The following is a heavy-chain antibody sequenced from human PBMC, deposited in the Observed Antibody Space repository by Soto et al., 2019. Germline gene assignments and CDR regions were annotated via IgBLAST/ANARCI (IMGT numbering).Heavy chain of an antibody. CDR1: GFSFNKYG. Sequence: PGGSLRLSCAASGFSFNKYGMHWVRQAPGKGLEWVAYVSSDGSNQYYADSVKGRFTISRDNSKSTLYLQLDSLRVDDTAVYYCAKDRVIQLLPIWPDPWGQGTLVTVPS. V-gene: IGHV3-30*18. CDR3: AKDRVIQLLPIWPDP. J-gene: IGHJ5*02. CDR2: VSSDGSNQ. D-gene: IGHD2-2*01.